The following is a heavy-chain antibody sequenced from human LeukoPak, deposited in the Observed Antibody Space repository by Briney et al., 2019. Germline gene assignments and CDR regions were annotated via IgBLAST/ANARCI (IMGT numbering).Heavy chain of an antibody. V-gene: IGHV4-39*01. CDR3: ARGTPHYDSSGYYSFDY. CDR2: IYYSGST. CDR1: GGSISSSSYY. D-gene: IGHD3-22*01. Sequence: SETLSLTCTVSGGSISSSSYYWGWIRQPPGKGLEWIGSIYYSGSTYYNPSLKSRVTISVDTSKNQFSLKLSSVTAADTAVYYCARGTPHYDSSGYYSFDYGGQGTLVTVSS. J-gene: IGHJ4*02.